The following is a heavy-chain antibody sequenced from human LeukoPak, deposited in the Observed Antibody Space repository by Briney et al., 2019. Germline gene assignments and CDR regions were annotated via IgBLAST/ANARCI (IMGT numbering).Heavy chain of an antibody. V-gene: IGHV3-7*01. J-gene: IGHJ4*02. CDR1: GFTFSSYA. CDR2: IKQDGSEK. Sequence: GGSLRLSCAASGFTFSSYAMSWVRQAPGKGLEWVANIKQDGSEKYYVDSVKGRFTISRDNAKNSLYLQMNSLRAEDTAVYYCAREWELIDYWGQGTLVTVSS. CDR3: AREWELIDY. D-gene: IGHD1-26*01.